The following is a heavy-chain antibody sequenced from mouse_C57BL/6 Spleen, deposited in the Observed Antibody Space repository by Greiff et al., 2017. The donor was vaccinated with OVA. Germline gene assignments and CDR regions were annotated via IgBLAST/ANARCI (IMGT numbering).Heavy chain of an antibody. D-gene: IGHD2-4*01. CDR1: GYTFTSYG. J-gene: IGHJ3*01. CDR3: ARGDYDGGFAY. CDR2: IYPRSGNT. V-gene: IGHV1-81*01. Sequence: VKLVESGAELARPGASVKLSCKASGYTFTSYGISWVKQRTGQGLEWIGEIYPRSGNTYYNEKFKGKATLTADKSSSTAYMELRSLTSEDSAVYFCARGDYDGGFAYWGQGTLVTVSA.